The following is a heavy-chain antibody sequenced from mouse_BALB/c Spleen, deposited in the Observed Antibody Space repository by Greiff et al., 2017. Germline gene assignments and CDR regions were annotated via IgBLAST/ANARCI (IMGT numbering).Heavy chain of an antibody. CDR1: GFAFSSYD. J-gene: IGHJ2*01. V-gene: IGHV5-12-1*01. CDR3: ARRRYYFDY. CDR2: ISSGGGST. Sequence: EVKVEESGGGLVKPGGSLKLSCAASGFAFSSYDMSWVRQTPEKRLEWVAYISSGGGSTYYPDTVKGRFTISRDNAKNTLYLQMSSLKSEDTAMYYCARRRYYFDYWGQGTTLTVSS.